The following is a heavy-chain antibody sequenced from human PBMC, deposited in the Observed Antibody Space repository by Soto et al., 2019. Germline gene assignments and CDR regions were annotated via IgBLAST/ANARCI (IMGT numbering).Heavy chain of an antibody. V-gene: IGHV1-8*01. Sequence: ASVKVSCKASGYTFTSYDINWVRQATGQGREWMGWMNPNSGNTGYAQKFQGRVTITRNTSISTAYMELSSLRSEDTAVYYCSTYYYDSSGYYCRYWGQGTLVTVSS. D-gene: IGHD3-22*01. J-gene: IGHJ4*02. CDR2: MNPNSGNT. CDR3: STYYYDSSGYYCRY. CDR1: GYTFTSYD.